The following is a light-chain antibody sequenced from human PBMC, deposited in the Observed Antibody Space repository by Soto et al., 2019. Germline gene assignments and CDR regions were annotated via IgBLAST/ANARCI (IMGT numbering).Light chain of an antibody. V-gene: IGKV3-20*01. J-gene: IGKJ3*01. Sequence: EIVLTQSPGTLSLSPGERATLSCRASQSVSSNLLAWYQQKPGQAPRLLIYGASSRATGIPDRFSGSGSETEFTLTISRLEPEDFAVYYCRQYGGSPPFTFGPGTKVDIK. CDR3: RQYGGSPPFT. CDR1: QSVSSNL. CDR2: GAS.